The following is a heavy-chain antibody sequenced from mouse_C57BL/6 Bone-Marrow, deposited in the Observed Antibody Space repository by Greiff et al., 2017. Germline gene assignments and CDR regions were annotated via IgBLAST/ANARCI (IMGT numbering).Heavy chain of an antibody. V-gene: IGHV1-72*01. CDR3: ARYPYYYGRAMDY. J-gene: IGHJ4*01. CDR1: GYTFTSYW. D-gene: IGHD1-1*01. CDR2: IDPNSGGT. Sequence: QVQLQQPGAELVKPGASVKLSCKASGYTFTSYWMHWVKQRPGRGLEWIGRIDPNSGGTKYNEKFKSKATLTVDKSSSTAYMQLSILTSEDSAVYYCARYPYYYGRAMDYWGQGTSVTVSS.